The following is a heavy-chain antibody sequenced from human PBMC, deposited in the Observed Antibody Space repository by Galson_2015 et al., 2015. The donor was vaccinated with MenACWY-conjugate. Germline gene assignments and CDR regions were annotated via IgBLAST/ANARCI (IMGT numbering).Heavy chain of an antibody. J-gene: IGHJ4*02. CDR1: GFIFNTYW. Sequence: SLRLSCAASGFIFNTYWMHWVRQAPGKGLVWVSRINPGGSSTTYADSVKDRFTISRDNAKNTLYLQMNSLRPEDTAVFYCPKTRGASFYFDSWGQGTLVTVSS. CDR3: PKTRGASFYFDS. V-gene: IGHV3-74*01. CDR2: INPGGSST. D-gene: IGHD1-26*01.